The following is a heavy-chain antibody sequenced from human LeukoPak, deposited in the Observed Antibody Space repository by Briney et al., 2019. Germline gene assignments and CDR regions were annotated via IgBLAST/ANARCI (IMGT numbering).Heavy chain of an antibody. J-gene: IGHJ6*02. CDR1: GFTVSSNY. CDR3: AREYYSGSYSRGMDV. V-gene: IGHV3-53*01. CDR2: IYTGGST. Sequence: GGSLRLSCAASGFTVSSNYMSWVRQAPGRGLEWISDIYTGGSTYYADSVRGRFTISRDDSKNTLYLQMNSLRAEDTAVYYCAREYYSGSYSRGMDVWGQGTTVTVSS. D-gene: IGHD1-26*01.